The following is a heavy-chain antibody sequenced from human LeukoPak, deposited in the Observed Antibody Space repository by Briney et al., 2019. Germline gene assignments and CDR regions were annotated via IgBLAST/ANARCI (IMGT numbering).Heavy chain of an antibody. CDR1: GFTFSSYS. J-gene: IGHJ3*02. CDR2: ISSSSSYI. D-gene: IGHD3-9*01. V-gene: IGHV3-21*01. CDR3: ARDLSRYFAPDAFDI. Sequence: GGSLRLSCAASGFTFSSYSMNWVRQAPGKGLEWVSSISSSSSYIYYADSVKGRFTISRDNAKNSLYLQMNSLRAEDTAVYYCARDLSRYFAPDAFDIWGQGTMVTVSS.